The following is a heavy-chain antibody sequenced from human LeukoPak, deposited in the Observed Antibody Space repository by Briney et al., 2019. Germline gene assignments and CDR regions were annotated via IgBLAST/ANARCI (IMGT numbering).Heavy chain of an antibody. CDR3: TTGPSFGYEW. V-gene: IGHV3-74*01. Sequence: GGSLRLSCAASGMTFSNHWMHWVRQAPGKGLVWVSLIKTDGRTTIYADSVKGRFTISRDDGKGTLYLQMNSLRAEDTAIYYCTTGPSFGYEWWGQGTVVTVSS. CDR1: GMTFSNHW. CDR2: IKTDGRTT. D-gene: IGHD3-22*01. J-gene: IGHJ4*02.